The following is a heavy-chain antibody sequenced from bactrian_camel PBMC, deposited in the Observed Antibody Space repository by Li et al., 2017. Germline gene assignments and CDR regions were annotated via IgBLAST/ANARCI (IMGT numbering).Heavy chain of an antibody. CDR3: AIDAGVGG. V-gene: IGHV3S55*01. CDR2: IDADGET. J-gene: IGHJ4*01. D-gene: IGHD5*01. Sequence: HVQLVESGGGSAQAGGSLRLTCVLTESHNVDYCMGWYRQTAGKEREEVAVIDADGETTYADSVKGRFAISRDNAKSTLYLQLKSLKTEDTAMYYCAIDAGVGGWGQGTQVTVS. CDR1: ESHNVDYC.